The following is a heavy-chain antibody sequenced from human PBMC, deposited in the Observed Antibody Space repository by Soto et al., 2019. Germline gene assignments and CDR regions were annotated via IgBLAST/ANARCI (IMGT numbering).Heavy chain of an antibody. Sequence: GASVKVCCKASGYTFTSYAMHWVRQAPGQRLEWMGWINAGNGNTKHSQKLQGRVTITTDTSASTAYMELSSLRSEDTAVYYCARERYSSSWYDYWGQGTLVTVSS. D-gene: IGHD6-13*01. CDR1: GYTFTSYA. J-gene: IGHJ4*02. CDR2: INAGNGNT. V-gene: IGHV1-3*01. CDR3: ARERYSSSWYDY.